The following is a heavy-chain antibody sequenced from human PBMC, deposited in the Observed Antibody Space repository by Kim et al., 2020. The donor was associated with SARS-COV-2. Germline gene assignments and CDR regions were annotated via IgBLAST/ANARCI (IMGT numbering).Heavy chain of an antibody. CDR3: ARLFGTDTAMAPFDY. J-gene: IGHJ4*02. D-gene: IGHD5-18*01. Sequence: DSVKGRFTISRDNAKNSLYLQMNSLRAEDTAVYYCARLFGTDTAMAPFDYWGQGTLVTVSS. V-gene: IGHV3-11*06.